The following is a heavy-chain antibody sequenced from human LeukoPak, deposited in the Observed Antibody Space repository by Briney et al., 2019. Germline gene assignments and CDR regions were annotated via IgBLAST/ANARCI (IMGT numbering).Heavy chain of an antibody. D-gene: IGHD3-10*01. CDR2: ISAYNGNT. V-gene: IGHV1-18*01. J-gene: IGHJ4*02. Sequence: GGSLRLSCAASGFTFTSYGISWVRQAPGQGLEWMGWISAYNGNTNYAQKLQGRVTMTTDTSTSTAYMELRSLRSDDTAVYYCARGYVLLWFGELSKGKGFDYWGQGTLVTVSS. CDR3: ARGYVLLWFGELSKGKGFDY. CDR1: GFTFTSYG.